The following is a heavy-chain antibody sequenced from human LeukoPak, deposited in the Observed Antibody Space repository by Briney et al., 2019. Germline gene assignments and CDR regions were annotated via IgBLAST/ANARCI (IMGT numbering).Heavy chain of an antibody. CDR2: ISSNGDNT. CDR1: GFTFSTYF. Sequence: PGGSLRLSCAASGFTFSTYFMHWVRQAPGKGLEYVSAISSNGDNTYYADSVKGRFTISRDNSKNTLYLQMSSLRADDTAVYYCVRGTGYWGQGTLVTVSS. J-gene: IGHJ4*02. V-gene: IGHV3-64D*06. CDR3: VRGTGY.